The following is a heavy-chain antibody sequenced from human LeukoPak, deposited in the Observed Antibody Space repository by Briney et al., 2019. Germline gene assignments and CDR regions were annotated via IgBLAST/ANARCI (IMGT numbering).Heavy chain of an antibody. V-gene: IGHV1-2*02. CDR2: ISPNSDDT. Sequence: ASVKISCKASGYTFTGYYLHCVRQAPGQGLEWMGWISPNSDDTNYAQKFRGRVNMTRDTSISTAYMELSRLRSDDTAIYYCARGGFDYWGQGTLVTVSS. CDR3: ARGGFDY. CDR1: GYTFTGYY. J-gene: IGHJ4*02.